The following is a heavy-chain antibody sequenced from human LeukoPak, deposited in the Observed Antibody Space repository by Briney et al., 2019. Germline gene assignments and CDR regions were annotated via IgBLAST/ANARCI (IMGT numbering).Heavy chain of an antibody. Sequence: PSETLSLTCTVSGGSISSYYWNWMRPPAGKGLEWIGRIYTSGSTNYNSSLKSRVTMSVDTSKNQFSLKLSSVTAADTAVYYCARDPRPGVVPAAPDYFDYWGQGTLVTVSS. CDR1: GGSISSYY. D-gene: IGHD2-2*01. CDR2: IYTSGST. J-gene: IGHJ4*02. V-gene: IGHV4-4*07. CDR3: ARDPRPGVVPAAPDYFDY.